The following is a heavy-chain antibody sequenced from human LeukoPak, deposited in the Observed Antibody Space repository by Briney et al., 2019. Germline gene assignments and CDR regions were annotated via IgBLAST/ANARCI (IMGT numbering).Heavy chain of an antibody. Sequence: PGGSLRLSCAASGFTFTSYAMHWVRQAPGKGLEWVAVISYDGTSKSSADSAQGRFTISRDNTKNTLYLQMNSLRAEDTAVYYCAKAPYSGSPYYFDYWGQGTLVTVSS. CDR1: GFTFTSYA. CDR2: ISYDGTSK. CDR3: AKAPYSGSPYYFDY. V-gene: IGHV3-30*18. J-gene: IGHJ4*02. D-gene: IGHD1-26*01.